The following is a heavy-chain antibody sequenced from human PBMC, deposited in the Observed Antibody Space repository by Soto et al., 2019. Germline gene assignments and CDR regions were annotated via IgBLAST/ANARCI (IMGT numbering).Heavy chain of an antibody. CDR2: INHSGST. D-gene: IGHD6-6*01. CDR1: GGSFSGYY. CDR3: ARGTIQDLADRPYFDY. Sequence: QVQLQQWGAGLLKPSETLSLTCAVYGGSFSGYYWSWIRQPPGKGLEWIGEINHSGSTNYNPSPKSRVTLSVDTSTNRFSLRLSSVTAADTAVHYCARGTIQDLADRPYFDYWGQGTLVAVSS. V-gene: IGHV4-34*01. J-gene: IGHJ4*02.